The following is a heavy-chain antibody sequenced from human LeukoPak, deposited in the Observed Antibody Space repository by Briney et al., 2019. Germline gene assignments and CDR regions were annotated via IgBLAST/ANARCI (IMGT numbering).Heavy chain of an antibody. J-gene: IGHJ4*02. V-gene: IGHV3-74*01. CDR1: GFTFSSYW. D-gene: IGHD2-8*01. CDR2: VSTDGSST. CDR3: VRGCTNGACNIGGFDN. Sequence: GGSLRLSCAVSGFTFSSYWMHWVRQAPGKGLVWVSRVSTDGSSTSYADSVKGRFTISRDNAKNTLYLQMNSLRTEDTGVFYCVRGCTNGACNIGGFDNRGQGTLVTVSS.